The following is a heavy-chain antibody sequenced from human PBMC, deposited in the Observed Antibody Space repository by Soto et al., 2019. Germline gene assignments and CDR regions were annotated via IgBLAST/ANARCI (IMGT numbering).Heavy chain of an antibody. CDR3: ARGQQLVLLDNWFDP. CDR2: INTNTGNP. Sequence: QVQLVQSGSELKKPGASEKVSCKASGYTFTNYVMNWVRQAPGQGLEWMGWINTNTGNPTYAQGFTGRFVFSLDTSVSTAFLQISSLKAEDTAVYYCARGQQLVLLDNWFDPWGQGTLVTVSS. D-gene: IGHD6-13*01. V-gene: IGHV7-4-1*02. CDR1: GYTFTNYV. J-gene: IGHJ5*02.